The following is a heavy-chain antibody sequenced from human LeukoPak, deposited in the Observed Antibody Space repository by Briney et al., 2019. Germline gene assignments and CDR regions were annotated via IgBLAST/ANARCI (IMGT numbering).Heavy chain of an antibody. V-gene: IGHV5-10-1*01. J-gene: IGHJ6*02. CDR2: IDPSDSYT. CDR3: ARFGWPFQGYYYYYGMDV. Sequence: GESLKISCKGSGYSFTSYWISWVRQLPGKGLEWMGRIDPSDSYTNYSPSFQGHVTISADKSISTAYLQWSSLKASDTAMYYCARFGWPFQGYYYYYGMDVWGRGTTVTVSS. CDR1: GYSFTSYW. D-gene: IGHD2/OR15-2a*01.